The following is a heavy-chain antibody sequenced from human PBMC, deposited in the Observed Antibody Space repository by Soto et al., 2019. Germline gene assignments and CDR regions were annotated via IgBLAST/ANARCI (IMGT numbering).Heavy chain of an antibody. CDR3: TTEGGSYRTNAFDI. CDR1: GFTFSNAW. Sequence: SGFTFSNAWMSWVRQAPGKGLEWVGRIKSKTDGGTTDYAAPVKGRFTISRDDSKNTLYLQMNSLKTEDTAVYYCTTEGGSYRTNAFDIWGQGTMVTVSS. CDR2: IKSKTDGGTT. V-gene: IGHV3-15*01. D-gene: IGHD3-16*02. J-gene: IGHJ3*02.